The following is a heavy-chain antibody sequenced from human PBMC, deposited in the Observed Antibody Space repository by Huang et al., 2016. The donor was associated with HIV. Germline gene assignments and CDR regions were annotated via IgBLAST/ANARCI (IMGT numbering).Heavy chain of an antibody. J-gene: IGHJ4*02. CDR1: GGSFSGYY. V-gene: IGHV4-34*01. CDR2: ITHSGRT. CDR3: ARASHYGSGSYYY. Sequence: QVQLHQWGAGLLKPSETLSLTCAVYGGSFSGYYWSWIRQPPGKGLEGIGEITHSGRTNYNPSLKSRVTISEETSKNQFSLKLSSVTAADTAVYYCARASHYGSGSYYYWGQGTLVTVSS. D-gene: IGHD3-10*01.